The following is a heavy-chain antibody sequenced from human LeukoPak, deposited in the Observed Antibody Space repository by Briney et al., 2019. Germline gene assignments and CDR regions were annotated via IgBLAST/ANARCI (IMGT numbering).Heavy chain of an antibody. CDR2: ISSSSDTI. J-gene: IGHJ3*02. D-gene: IGHD6-13*01. Sequence: GGSLRLSCAASGFTFSGSAMHWVRQAPGKGLEWVSYISSSSDTIYYADSVKGRFTISRDNAKNSLYLQMNSLRAEDTAVYYCARDSEYSSSFAFDIWGQGTMVTVSS. CDR3: ARDSEYSSSFAFDI. CDR1: GFTFSGSA. V-gene: IGHV3-48*04.